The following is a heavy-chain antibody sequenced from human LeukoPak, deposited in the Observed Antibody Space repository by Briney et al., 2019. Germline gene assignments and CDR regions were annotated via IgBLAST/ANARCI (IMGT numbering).Heavy chain of an antibody. Sequence: SETLSLTCTVSGGSISSYYWSWIRQPPGKGLEWIGYIYYSGSTNYNPSLKSRVTISVDTSKNQFSLKLSSVTAADTAVYYCARAYCSSTSCSTGFDYWGQGTLVTVSS. D-gene: IGHD2-2*01. CDR1: GGSISSYY. V-gene: IGHV4-59*08. J-gene: IGHJ4*02. CDR2: IYYSGST. CDR3: ARAYCSSTSCSTGFDY.